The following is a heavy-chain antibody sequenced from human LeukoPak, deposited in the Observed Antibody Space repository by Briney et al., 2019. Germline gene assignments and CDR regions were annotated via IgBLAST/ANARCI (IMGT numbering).Heavy chain of an antibody. J-gene: IGHJ3*02. CDR2: MNPNSGNT. Sequence: ASVKVSCKASGYTFTSYDNNWVRQATGQGLEWMGWMNPNSGNTGYAQKFQGRVTIARNTSISTAYMELSSLRSEDTAVYYCARDKGAFDIWGQGTMVTVSS. CDR1: GYTFTSYD. CDR3: ARDKGAFDI. V-gene: IGHV1-8*03.